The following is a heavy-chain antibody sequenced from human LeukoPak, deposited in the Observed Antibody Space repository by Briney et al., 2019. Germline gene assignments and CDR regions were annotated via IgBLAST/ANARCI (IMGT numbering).Heavy chain of an antibody. V-gene: IGHV3-21*01. Sequence: GGSLRLSCAASGFTFSSYSMNWVRQAPGKGLEWVSSISSSSYIYYADSVKGRFTVSRDNAKNSLYLQMNSLRAEDTAVYYCARDRWYSSGSPFFDYWGQGTLVTVSS. J-gene: IGHJ4*02. CDR1: GFTFSSYS. CDR3: ARDRWYSSGSPFFDY. CDR2: ISSSSYI. D-gene: IGHD6-19*01.